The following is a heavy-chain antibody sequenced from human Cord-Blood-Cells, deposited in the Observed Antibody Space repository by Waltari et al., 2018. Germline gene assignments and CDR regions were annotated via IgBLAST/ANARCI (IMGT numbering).Heavy chain of an antibody. J-gene: IGHJ1*01. CDR2: IRYDGSNK. CDR1: GFTVSSYG. CDR3: AKGSLLSYFQH. Sequence: QVQLVESGGGVVQPGGSLRLSCAASGFTVSSYGMHWVRQAPGKGLEWVAFIRYDGSNKYYADSVKGRFTISRDNSKNTLYLQMNSLRAEDTAVYYCAKGSLLSYFQHWGQGTLVTVSS. D-gene: IGHD2-2*01. V-gene: IGHV3-30*02.